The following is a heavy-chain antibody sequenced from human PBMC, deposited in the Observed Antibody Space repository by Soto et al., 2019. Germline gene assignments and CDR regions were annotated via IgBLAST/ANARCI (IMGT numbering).Heavy chain of an antibody. J-gene: IGHJ5*02. D-gene: IGHD3-9*01. CDR2: ISAYNGNT. CDR1: GYTFTSYG. Sequence: ASVKVSCKASGYTFTSYGISWVRQAPGQGLEWMGWISAYNGNTNYAQKLQGRVTMTTDTSTSTAYMELRSLRSDDTAVYYCARDTYDILTGYYPNWFDPWGQGTLVTVSS. V-gene: IGHV1-18*01. CDR3: ARDTYDILTGYYPNWFDP.